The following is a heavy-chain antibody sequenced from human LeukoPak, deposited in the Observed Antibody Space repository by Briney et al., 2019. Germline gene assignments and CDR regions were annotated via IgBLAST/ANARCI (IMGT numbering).Heavy chain of an antibody. V-gene: IGHV1-2*02. CDR2: INPNSGST. CDR3: ARALSGDLVDY. D-gene: IGHD7-27*01. J-gene: IGHJ4*02. Sequence: ASVKVSCKASGYTFTDYYMYWARQAPGQGLEWMGWINPNSGSTNYAQEFQGRVTMTRDTSISTAYMELSSLRSDDTAVFFCARALSGDLVDYWGQGTLVTVSS. CDR1: GYTFTDYY.